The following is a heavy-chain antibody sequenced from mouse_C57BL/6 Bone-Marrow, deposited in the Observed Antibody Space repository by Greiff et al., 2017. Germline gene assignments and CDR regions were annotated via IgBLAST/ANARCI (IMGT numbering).Heavy chain of an antibody. CDR1: GYTFTSYW. CDR3: ARERAQATPYYAMDY. D-gene: IGHD3-2*02. J-gene: IGHJ4*01. Sequence: QVQLKQPGAELVKPGASVKLSCKASGYTFTSYWMHWVKQRPGQGLEWIGMIHPNSGSTNYNEKFKSKATLTVDKSSSTAYMQLSSLTSEDSAVYYCARERAQATPYYAMDYWGQGTSVTVSS. CDR2: IHPNSGST. V-gene: IGHV1-64*01.